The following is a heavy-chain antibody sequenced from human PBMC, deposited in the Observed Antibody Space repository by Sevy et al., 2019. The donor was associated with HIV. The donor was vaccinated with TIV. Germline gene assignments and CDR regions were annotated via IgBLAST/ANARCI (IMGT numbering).Heavy chain of an antibody. Sequence: GGSLRLSCTASGFTFSDSWMHWVRQAPGKGLEWVSGISDSAYNTYYADSVKGRFTISRDNSKNSLYLQMNSLRAEDTAVYYCTKDEAYTVATSYYFDYWGQGTLVTVSS. CDR1: GFTFSDSW. CDR2: ISDSAYNT. CDR3: TKDEAYTVATSYYFDY. J-gene: IGHJ4*02. D-gene: IGHD5-12*01. V-gene: IGHV3-23*01.